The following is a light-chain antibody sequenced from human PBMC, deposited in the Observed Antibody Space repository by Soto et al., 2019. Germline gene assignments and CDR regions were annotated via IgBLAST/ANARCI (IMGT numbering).Light chain of an antibody. V-gene: IGKV3D-15*01. CDR3: QRYNNWPLT. CDR1: QSVSSK. Sequence: EMVMTQSPATLSVSPGERATLSCRASQSVSSKLAWYQQKPGQAPRLLIYDASNRATGITARFSGSRSGTEFTLTINSLQSEDFAVYYCQRYNNWPLTFGGGTKV. J-gene: IGKJ4*01. CDR2: DAS.